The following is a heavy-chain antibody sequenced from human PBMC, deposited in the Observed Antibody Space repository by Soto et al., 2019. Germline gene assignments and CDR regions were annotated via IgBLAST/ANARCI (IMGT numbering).Heavy chain of an antibody. J-gene: IGHJ6*02. CDR2: ISSSSSYT. D-gene: IGHD2-21*02. Sequence: GGSLRLSCAASGFTFSDYYMSWIRRAPGKGLEWVSYISSSSSYTNYADSVKGRFTISRDNAKNSLYLQMNSLRAEDTAVYYCARVGGNSGYYYYGMDVWGQGTTVTVSS. V-gene: IGHV3-11*06. CDR1: GFTFSDYY. CDR3: ARVGGNSGYYYYGMDV.